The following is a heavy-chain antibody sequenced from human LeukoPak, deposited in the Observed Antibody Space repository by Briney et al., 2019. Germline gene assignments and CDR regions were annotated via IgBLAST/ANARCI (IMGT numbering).Heavy chain of an antibody. V-gene: IGHV4-39*07. D-gene: IGHD2-15*01. Sequence: PSETLSLTCTVSGDSITSSSSYWGWIRQSPGKGLEWIGSIYYSGSTYYNPSLKSRVAMSVDTSKNQFSVKLSSVTAADTAVYYCWSERVVAAYSDYWGQGTLVTVSS. CDR2: IYYSGST. J-gene: IGHJ4*02. CDR3: WSERVVAAYSDY. CDR1: GDSITSSSSY.